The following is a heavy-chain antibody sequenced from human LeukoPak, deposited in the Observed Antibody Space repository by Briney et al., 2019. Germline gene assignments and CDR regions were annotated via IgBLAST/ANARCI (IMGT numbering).Heavy chain of an antibody. CDR3: TRPYGYCSGGGSCFPFDY. V-gene: IGHV3-7*01. CDR1: GFTFSAFW. J-gene: IGHJ4*02. CDR2: IKQDGGEK. D-gene: IGHD2-15*01. Sequence: GGSLSLSCAVSGFTFSAFWMTWVRQPQGKGMDWVANIKQDGGEKYYVDSVKGRFIISRDNARNSLFLQMNSLRAEDTAVYYCTRPYGYCSGGGSCFPFDYWGQGTLLTVSS.